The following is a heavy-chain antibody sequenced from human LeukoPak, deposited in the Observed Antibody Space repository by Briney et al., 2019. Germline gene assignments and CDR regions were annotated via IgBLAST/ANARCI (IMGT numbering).Heavy chain of an antibody. CDR1: GGSISSYY. D-gene: IGHD3-22*01. CDR2: IYYSGST. V-gene: IGHV4-59*01. Sequence: SETLSLTCTVSGGSISSYYWSWIRQPPGKGLEWIGYIYYSGSTNYNPSLKSRVTISVDTSKNQFSLKLSSVTAADTAVYYCASTPDYYYGSSGYFQYWGQGTLVTVSS. CDR3: ASTPDYYYGSSGYFQY. J-gene: IGHJ4*02.